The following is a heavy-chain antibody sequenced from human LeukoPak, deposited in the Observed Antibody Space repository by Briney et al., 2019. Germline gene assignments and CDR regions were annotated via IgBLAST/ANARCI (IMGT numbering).Heavy chain of an antibody. CDR2: ISGRNGNT. CDR1: GFTFINKG. CDR3: AKDYLPQWLPDD. J-gene: IGHJ4*02. V-gene: IGHV1-18*01. Sequence: ASVKVSCKTSGFTFINKGFSWVRQAPGQGLEWMGWISGRNGNTKYAQHVQGRVTLTRDTSTSTVYMEPRSLRSDDTAMYYCAKDYLPQWLPDDWGQGTLVTVSS. D-gene: IGHD6-19*01.